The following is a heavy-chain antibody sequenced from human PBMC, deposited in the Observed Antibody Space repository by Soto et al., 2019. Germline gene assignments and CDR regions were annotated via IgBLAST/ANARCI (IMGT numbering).Heavy chain of an antibody. CDR2: ISTRGSRI. Sequence: GGSLRLSCAASGFTFSSYEIIWVRQAPGKGLEWVSYISTRGSRIYYADSVKGRFTISRDNAKNSLFLQMNGLRAEDTAIYYCAGRRDGYNGGLDFWGQGTLVTVSS. CDR3: AGRRDGYNGGLDF. J-gene: IGHJ4*02. D-gene: IGHD5-12*01. CDR1: GFTFSSYE. V-gene: IGHV3-48*03.